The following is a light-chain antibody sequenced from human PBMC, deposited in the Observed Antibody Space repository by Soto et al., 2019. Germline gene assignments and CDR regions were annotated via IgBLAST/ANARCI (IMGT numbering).Light chain of an antibody. V-gene: IGKV1-12*01. J-gene: IGKJ2*01. Sequence: DIQMTQSPSSVSSSVGDRVTITCRASQDIGKWLAWYQQKPGKAPELLINAASNLQTGVPSRFSGSGSGTDFTLAITNVQPEDFASYYCQQASTFPNTFGQGTKLEIK. CDR2: AAS. CDR3: QQASTFPNT. CDR1: QDIGKW.